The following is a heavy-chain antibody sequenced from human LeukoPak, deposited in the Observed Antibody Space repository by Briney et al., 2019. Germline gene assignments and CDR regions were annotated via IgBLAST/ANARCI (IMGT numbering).Heavy chain of an antibody. Sequence: SETLSLTCTVSGGSISSYYWSWIRQPPGKGLEWIGYIYYSGSTNYNPSLKSRVAISVDTSKNQFSLKLSSVTAADTAVYYCARARSGSYFYYYYMDVWGKGTTVTISS. CDR2: IYYSGST. CDR1: GGSISSYY. V-gene: IGHV4-59*01. J-gene: IGHJ6*03. CDR3: ARARSGSYFYYYYMDV. D-gene: IGHD3-10*01.